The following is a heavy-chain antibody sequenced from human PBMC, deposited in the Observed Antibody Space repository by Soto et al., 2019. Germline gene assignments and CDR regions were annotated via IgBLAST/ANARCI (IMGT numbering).Heavy chain of an antibody. CDR3: ARHRHPRGTVGATSPLDP. CDR2: HYSGGST. CDR1: CFSVSSNY. D-gene: IGHD1-26*01. Sequence: GGSLRLSCAISCFSVSSNYLSWVRQAPGKGLEWVSVHYSGGSTYYADSVQGRFTISRDKSNNTLYLQMRRVRAEDTAVYFCARHRHPRGTVGATSPLDPWGQGTLVTVSS. V-gene: IGHV3-53*01. J-gene: IGHJ5*02.